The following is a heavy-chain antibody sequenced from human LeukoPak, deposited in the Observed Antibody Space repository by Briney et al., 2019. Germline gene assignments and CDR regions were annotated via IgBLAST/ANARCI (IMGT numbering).Heavy chain of an antibody. CDR1: GFTFSSYV. V-gene: IGHV3-33*08. CDR2: IWYDGSQK. Sequence: GGSLRLSCAASGFTFSSYVMSWVRQAPGKGLEWVAGIWYDGSQKYHADSVKGRFTISRDNSRNMVYLQMDSVRVEDTALYYCARWGTSSVDYWGQGTRVTVSS. D-gene: IGHD6-6*01. CDR3: ARWGTSSVDY. J-gene: IGHJ4*02.